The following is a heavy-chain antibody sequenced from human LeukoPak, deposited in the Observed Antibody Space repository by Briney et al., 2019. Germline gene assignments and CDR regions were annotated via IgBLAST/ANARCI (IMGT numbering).Heavy chain of an antibody. Sequence: SGTLSLTCAVSDGSISSSNWWSWVRQPPGKGLEWIGEIYHSGSTNYNPSLKSRVTISVDTSKNQFSLQLNSVTAADTAVYYCVRHDGRGGATIGAFDSWGQGSLVTVSS. CDR2: IYHSGST. CDR1: DGSISSSNW. J-gene: IGHJ5*01. CDR3: VRHDGRGGATIGAFDS. D-gene: IGHD5-12*01. V-gene: IGHV4-4*02.